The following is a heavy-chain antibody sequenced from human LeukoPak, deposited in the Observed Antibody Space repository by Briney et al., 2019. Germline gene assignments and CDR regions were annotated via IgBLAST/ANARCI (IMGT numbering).Heavy chain of an antibody. D-gene: IGHD2/OR15-2a*01. V-gene: IGHV3-66*01. CDR2: IYSGGST. CDR1: GFTVSSNY. CDR3: ARVTSTRRWFDP. J-gene: IGHJ5*02. Sequence: GGSLRLSCAASGFTVSSNYMSWVRQAPGKGLEWVSVIYSGGSTYYADSVKGRFTISRDNSKNTLYLQMNSLRAEDTAVYYCARVTSTRRWFDPWGQGTLVTVSS.